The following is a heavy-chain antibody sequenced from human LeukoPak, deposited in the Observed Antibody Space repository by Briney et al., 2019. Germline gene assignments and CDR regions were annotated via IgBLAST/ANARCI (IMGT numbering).Heavy chain of an antibody. J-gene: IGHJ4*02. CDR1: GFTFSSYA. V-gene: IGHV3-64*01. D-gene: IGHD6-25*01. CDR3: ARAPRLTPFYFDY. CDR2: ISSNGGST. Sequence: GGSLRLSCAASGFTFSSYAMHWVRQAPGKGLEYVSAISSNGGSTYYANSVKGRFTISRDNSKNTLYLQMGSLRAEDMAVYYCARAPRLTPFYFDYWGQGTLVTVSS.